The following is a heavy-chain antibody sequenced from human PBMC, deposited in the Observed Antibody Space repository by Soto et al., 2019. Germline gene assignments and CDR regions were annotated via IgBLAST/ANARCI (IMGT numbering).Heavy chain of an antibody. CDR1: GYTFAGYY. CDR2: INPNSGGT. Sequence: QVQLVQSGAELEKPGASVKVSCKASGYTFAGYYVHWVRQAPGQGLEWMGWINPNSGGTNYAQKFXGXVXMXXDTSISTAYMVLNRLRSDDTAVYYCARDSAYGDSSDWFFDLWGRGTLVTVSS. J-gene: IGHJ2*01. V-gene: IGHV1-2*02. D-gene: IGHD4-17*01. CDR3: ARDSAYGDSSDWFFDL.